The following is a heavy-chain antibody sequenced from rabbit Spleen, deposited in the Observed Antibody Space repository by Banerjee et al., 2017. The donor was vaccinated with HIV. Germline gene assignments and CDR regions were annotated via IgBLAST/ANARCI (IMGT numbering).Heavy chain of an antibody. V-gene: IGHV1S45*01. CDR1: GFSFSSNW. Sequence: LEESGGGLVKPGGTLTLTCTVSGFSFSSNWICWVRQAPGKGLEWIACIDTNDGDTDYASWPKGRFTISKTSSTTVTLQMNSLTAADTATYFCARHAGYAGYGYSTLDLWGPGTLVTVS. CDR2: IDTNDGDT. CDR3: ARHAGYAGYGYSTLDL. D-gene: IGHD8-1*01. J-gene: IGHJ4*01.